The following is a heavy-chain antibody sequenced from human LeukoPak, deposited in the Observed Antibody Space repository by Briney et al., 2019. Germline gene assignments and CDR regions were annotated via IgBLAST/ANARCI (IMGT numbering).Heavy chain of an antibody. Sequence: QPGGSLRLSCAASGFTFSSYAMSWVRQAPGKGLEWVSSISGSGGSIYYTDSVKGRFTISRDNARNSVYLQMNNLRAEDTAVYYCARVNGDYERGGAPDYWGQGTLVTVSS. CDR1: GFTFSSYA. D-gene: IGHD4-17*01. J-gene: IGHJ4*02. CDR2: ISGSGGSI. V-gene: IGHV3-23*01. CDR3: ARVNGDYERGGAPDY.